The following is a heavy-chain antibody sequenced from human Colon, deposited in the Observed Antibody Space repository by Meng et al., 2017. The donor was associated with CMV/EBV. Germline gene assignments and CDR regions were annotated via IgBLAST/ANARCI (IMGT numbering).Heavy chain of an antibody. CDR1: GFIFSSYW. V-gene: IGHV3-7*01. CDR3: AKGGGSVMDV. Sequence: GGSLRLSCAASGFIFSSYWMSWVRQAPGKGLEWVANIKQDGSEKYYVDSVKGRFTISRDNVKNSLFLQMDSLRAEDTAVYYCAKGGGSVMDVWGQGTTVTVSS. J-gene: IGHJ6*02. D-gene: IGHD3-16*01. CDR2: IKQDGSEK.